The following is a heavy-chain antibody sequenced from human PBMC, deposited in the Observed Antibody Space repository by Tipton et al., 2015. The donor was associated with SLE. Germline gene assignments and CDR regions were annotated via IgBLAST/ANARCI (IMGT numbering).Heavy chain of an antibody. CDR2: IYYSGST. D-gene: IGHD1-26*01. V-gene: IGHV4-39*07. CDR3: ARDGGGYFSGDGAFDI. J-gene: IGHJ3*02. CDR1: GGSISSSSYY. Sequence: TLSLTCTVSGGSISSSSYYWGWIRQPPGKGLEWIGSIYYSGSTYYNPSLKSRVTISVDTSKNQFSLKLSSVTAADTAVYYCARDGGGYFSGDGAFDIWGQGTMVTVSS.